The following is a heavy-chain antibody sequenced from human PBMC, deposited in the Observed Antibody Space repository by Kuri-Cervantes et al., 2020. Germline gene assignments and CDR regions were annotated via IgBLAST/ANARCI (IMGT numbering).Heavy chain of an antibody. CDR2: INPNSGGT. V-gene: IGHV1-2*02. J-gene: IGHJ4*02. CDR1: GGTFSSYT. D-gene: IGHD3-9*01. CDR3: ARGRTLRYFDWQTWHLLL. Sequence: SVKVSCKASGGTFSSYTISWVRQAPGQGLEWMGWINPNSGGTNYAQKFQGRVTMTRDTSISTAYMELSRLRSDDTAVYYCARGRTLRYFDWQTWHLLLWGQGTLVTVSS.